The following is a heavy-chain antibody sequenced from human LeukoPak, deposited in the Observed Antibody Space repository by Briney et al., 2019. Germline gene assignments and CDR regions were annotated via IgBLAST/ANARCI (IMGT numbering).Heavy chain of an antibody. D-gene: IGHD2-15*01. Sequence: PGGSLRLSCVASGFTFSSYSMNWVRQAPGKGLEWVSSISSSSSYIYYSDSVKGRFTISRDNAKKSLYLQMNSLRAEDTAIYYCARDSDVHCSGGSCTNFDYWGQGTLVTVYS. CDR1: GFTFSSYS. CDR2: ISSSSSYI. V-gene: IGHV3-21*01. CDR3: ARDSDVHCSGGSCTNFDY. J-gene: IGHJ4*02.